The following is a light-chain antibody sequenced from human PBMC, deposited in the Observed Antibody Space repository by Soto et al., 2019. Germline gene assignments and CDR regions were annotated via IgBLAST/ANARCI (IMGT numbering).Light chain of an antibody. CDR2: GNS. CDR1: SSNIGAGYD. V-gene: IGLV1-40*01. J-gene: IGLJ1*01. CDR3: AAWDDSLNGREV. Sequence: QSVLTQPPSLSGAPGQRVTISCTGSSSNIGAGYDVHWYQQLPGTAPKLLIYGNSKRPSGVPDRFSGSKSGTSASLAISGLQSEDEADYYCAAWDDSLNGREVFGTGTKVTVL.